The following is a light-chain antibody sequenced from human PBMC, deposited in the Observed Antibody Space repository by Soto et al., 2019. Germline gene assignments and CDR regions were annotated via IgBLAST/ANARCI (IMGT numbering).Light chain of an antibody. CDR1: QSLLHSNGYNY. Sequence: EIVMTQSPLSLPVTPGEPASISCRSSQSLLHSNGYNYLDWYLQKPGHSPQLLIYLGSDRASGVPDRFSGSGSGKDFTLKISRVEAEDVGVYYCMQALQTPLTFGGGNRVEIK. J-gene: IGKJ4*01. V-gene: IGKV2-28*01. CDR2: LGS. CDR3: MQALQTPLT.